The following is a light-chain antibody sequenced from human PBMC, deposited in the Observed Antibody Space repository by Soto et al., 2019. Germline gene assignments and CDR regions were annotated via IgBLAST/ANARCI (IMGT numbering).Light chain of an antibody. Sequence: QSVLTQPPSVSGAPGQRVTISCTGSSSNIGAGYDVHWYQQLPGTAPKLLIYGNSNRPSGVPDRFSGSKSGTSASLAITGLHAEDEADYYCQSYGSSLSVVFGGGTKVTVL. J-gene: IGLJ2*01. CDR3: QSYGSSLSVV. CDR1: SSNIGAGYD. V-gene: IGLV1-40*01. CDR2: GNS.